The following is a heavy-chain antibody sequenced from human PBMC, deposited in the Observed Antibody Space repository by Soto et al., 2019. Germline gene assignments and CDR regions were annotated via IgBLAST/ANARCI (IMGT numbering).Heavy chain of an antibody. CDR2: IYPGDSDT. Sequence: PGEALKISCKRSGYSFTSYWIGSVRQMPGKGLEWMGIIYPGDSDTRYSPSFQGQVTISADKSISTAYLQWSSLKASDTAMYYCARLTYRISNVDTAMINPHDYYGMDVWGQGTTVTVSS. CDR3: ARLTYRISNVDTAMINPHDYYGMDV. D-gene: IGHD5-18*01. J-gene: IGHJ6*02. V-gene: IGHV5-51*01. CDR1: GYSFTSYW.